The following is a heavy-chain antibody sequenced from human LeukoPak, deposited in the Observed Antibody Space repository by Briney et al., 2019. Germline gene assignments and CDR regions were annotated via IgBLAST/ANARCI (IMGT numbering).Heavy chain of an antibody. V-gene: IGHV3-48*02. Sequence: GGSLRLSCEASGFTFSTYSMNWVRQAPGKGLEWVSYITNSANSITYADSVKGRFTISRDNAKNSLFLQMSSLKDEDTAVYYCARDLHYAFDIWGQGTRVTVFS. CDR1: GFTFSTYS. CDR2: ITNSANSI. CDR3: ARDLHYAFDI. J-gene: IGHJ3*02.